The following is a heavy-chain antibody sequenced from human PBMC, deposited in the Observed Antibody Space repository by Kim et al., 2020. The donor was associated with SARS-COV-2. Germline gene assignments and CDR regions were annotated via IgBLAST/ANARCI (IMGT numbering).Heavy chain of an antibody. CDR3: ASNYYGSGSYYGWFDP. Sequence: SETLSLTCTVSGGSISSGGYYWSWIRQHPGKGLEWIGYIYYSGSTYYNPSLKSRVTISVDTSKNQFSLKLSSVTAADTAVYYCASNYYGSGSYYGWFDPWGQGTLVTVSS. V-gene: IGHV4-31*03. J-gene: IGHJ5*02. CDR1: GGSISSGGYY. CDR2: IYYSGST. D-gene: IGHD3-10*01.